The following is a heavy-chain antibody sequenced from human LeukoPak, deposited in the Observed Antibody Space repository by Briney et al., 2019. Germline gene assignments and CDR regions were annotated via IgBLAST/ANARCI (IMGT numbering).Heavy chain of an antibody. D-gene: IGHD2-2*01. CDR1: GGSISSGSYY. Sequence: PSETLSLTCTVSGGSISSGSYYWSWIRQPAGKGLEWIGRIYTSGSTNYNPSLKSRVTISVDTSKNQFSLKLSSVTAADTAVYYCARVVDCSSTSCYSGYYYYGMDVWGQGTTVTVPS. J-gene: IGHJ6*02. CDR2: IYTSGST. CDR3: ARVVDCSSTSCYSGYYYYGMDV. V-gene: IGHV4-61*02.